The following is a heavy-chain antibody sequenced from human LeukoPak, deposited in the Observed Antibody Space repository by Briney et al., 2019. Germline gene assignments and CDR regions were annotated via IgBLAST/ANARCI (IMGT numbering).Heavy chain of an antibody. V-gene: IGHV3-21*01. CDR2: ISSSSSYI. CDR3: ARDLGVGYSYPRGFDY. J-gene: IGHJ4*02. CDR1: GFTFSSYS. D-gene: IGHD5-18*01. Sequence: GGSLRLSCAASGFTFSSYSMNWVRQAPGKGLEWVSSISSSSSYIYYADSVKGRFTISRDNAKNSLYLQMNSLRAEDTAVYYCARDLGVGYSYPRGFDYWGQGTLVTVSS.